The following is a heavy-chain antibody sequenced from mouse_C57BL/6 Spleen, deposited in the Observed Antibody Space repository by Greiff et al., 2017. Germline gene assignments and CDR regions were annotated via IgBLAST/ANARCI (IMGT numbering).Heavy chain of an antibody. CDR1: GYAFSSYW. Sequence: QVQLKESGAELVKPGASVKISCKASGYAFSSYWMNWVKQRPGKGLEWIGQIYPGDGDTNYNGKFKGKATLTADKSSSTAYMQLSSLTSEDSAVYFCARTSYSNYEGWYFDVWGTGTTVTVSS. V-gene: IGHV1-80*01. J-gene: IGHJ1*03. D-gene: IGHD2-5*01. CDR3: ARTSYSNYEGWYFDV. CDR2: IYPGDGDT.